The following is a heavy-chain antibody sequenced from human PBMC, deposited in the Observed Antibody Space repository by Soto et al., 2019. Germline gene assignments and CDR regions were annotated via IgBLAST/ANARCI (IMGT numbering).Heavy chain of an antibody. D-gene: IGHD3-16*01. CDR2: ISPYSGAT. Sequence: ASVKVSCKASGYRFTNYFLHWVRQAPGQGLEWMGWISPYSGATNYAKKFEGRVTITSDTSSSTASMDLTRLTPDDTAIYYCARDLRLSYGTSYHYGMADWGQGTTVTVSS. V-gene: IGHV1-2*02. J-gene: IGHJ6*02. CDR3: ARDLRLSYGTSYHYGMAD. CDR1: GYRFTNYF.